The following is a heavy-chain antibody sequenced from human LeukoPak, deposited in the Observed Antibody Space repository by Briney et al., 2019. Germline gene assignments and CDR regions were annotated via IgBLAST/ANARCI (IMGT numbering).Heavy chain of an antibody. CDR2: ISWNSGSI. V-gene: IGHV3-9*01. CDR1: GFTFDDYA. J-gene: IGHJ4*02. Sequence: PGGSLRLSCAASGFTFDDYAMHWVRQAPGKGLEWVSGISWNSGSIGYADSVKGRFTISRDNAKNSLYLQLNSLRAEDTAVYYCARSRFYFDYWGQGTLVTVSS. CDR3: ARSRFYFDY.